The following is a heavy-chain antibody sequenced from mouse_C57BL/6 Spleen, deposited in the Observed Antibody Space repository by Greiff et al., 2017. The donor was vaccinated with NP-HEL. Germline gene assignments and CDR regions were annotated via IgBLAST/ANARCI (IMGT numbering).Heavy chain of an antibody. Sequence: EVMLVESGGDLVKPGGSLKLSCAASGFTFSSYGMSWVRQTPDKRLEWVATISSGGSYTYYPDSVKGRFTISRDNAKNTLYLQMSSLKSEDTAMYYCARNRDDYDGDYFDYWGQGTTLTVSS. CDR2: ISSGGSYT. J-gene: IGHJ2*01. CDR3: ARNRDDYDGDYFDY. D-gene: IGHD2-4*01. CDR1: GFTFSSYG. V-gene: IGHV5-6*01.